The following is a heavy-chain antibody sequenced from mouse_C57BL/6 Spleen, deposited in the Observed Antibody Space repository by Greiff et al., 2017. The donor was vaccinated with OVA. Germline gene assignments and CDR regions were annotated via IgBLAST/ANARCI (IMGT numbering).Heavy chain of an antibody. CDR3: ARNRAKLQNAMDY. Sequence: VKLMESGPGLVQPSQSLSITCTVSGFSLTSYGVHWVRQSPGKGLEWLGVIWSGGSTDYNAAFISRLSISKDNSKSQVFFKMNSLQADDTAIYYCARNRAKLQNAMDYWGQGTSVTVSS. CDR2: IWSGGST. V-gene: IGHV2-2*01. J-gene: IGHJ4*01. D-gene: IGHD3-3*01. CDR1: GFSLTSYG.